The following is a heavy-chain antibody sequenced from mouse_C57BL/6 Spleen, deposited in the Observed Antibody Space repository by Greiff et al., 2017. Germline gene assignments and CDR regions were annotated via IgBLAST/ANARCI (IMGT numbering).Heavy chain of an antibody. Sequence: EVKLEESGGGLVQPGGSMKLSCVASGFTFSNYWMNWVRQSPEKGLEWVAQIRLKSDNYATNYAESVKGRFTISRDDSKSSVYLQMNIIRDEDTGIYYGTDPLYYDYDVDYWGQGTTLTVSS. V-gene: IGHV6-3*01. CDR1: GFTFSNYW. J-gene: IGHJ2*01. CDR2: IRLKSDNYAT. D-gene: IGHD2-4*01. CDR3: TDPLYYDYDVDY.